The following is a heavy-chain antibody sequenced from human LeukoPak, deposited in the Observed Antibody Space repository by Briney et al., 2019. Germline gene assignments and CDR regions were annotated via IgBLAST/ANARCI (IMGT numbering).Heavy chain of an antibody. CDR3: ARLPLLWFGEPDY. J-gene: IGHJ4*02. Sequence: SETLSLTCAVYGGSFSGYYWSWIRQPPGKGLEWIGSMIYTGNTYYNPSLKSRITISVDTSKNQLSLKLSSVTAADTAVYYCARLPLLWFGEPDYWGQGTLVTVSS. CDR1: GGSFSGYY. D-gene: IGHD3-10*01. V-gene: IGHV4-34*12. CDR2: MIYTGNT.